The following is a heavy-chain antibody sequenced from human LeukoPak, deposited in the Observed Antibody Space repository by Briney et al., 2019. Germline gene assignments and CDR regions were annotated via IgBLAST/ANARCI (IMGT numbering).Heavy chain of an antibody. V-gene: IGHV1-2*02. Sequence: ASVKVSCKASGYTFTVYYIHWVRQAPGQGLEWMGWINPKNGGTKYAQNSQGRVTMTRDTSISTGYMELSRLTSDDTAVYSCARGGLPASFDYWGLGTLVTVSS. CDR2: INPKNGGT. D-gene: IGHD2-21*01. CDR1: GYTFTVYY. CDR3: ARGGLPASFDY. J-gene: IGHJ4*02.